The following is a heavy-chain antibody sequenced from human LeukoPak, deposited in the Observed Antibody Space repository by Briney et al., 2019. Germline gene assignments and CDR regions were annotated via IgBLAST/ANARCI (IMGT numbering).Heavy chain of an antibody. J-gene: IGHJ5*02. CDR3: ARARSITIFGVVISDSVRFDP. CDR1: GGSFSGYY. V-gene: IGHV4-34*01. CDR2: INHSGST. Sequence: PSETLSLTCAVYGGSFSGYYWSWIRQPPGKGLEWIGEINHSGSTNYNPSLKSRVTISVDTSKKQFSLKLSSVTAADTAVYYCARARSITIFGVVISDSVRFDPWGQGTLVTVSS. D-gene: IGHD3-3*01.